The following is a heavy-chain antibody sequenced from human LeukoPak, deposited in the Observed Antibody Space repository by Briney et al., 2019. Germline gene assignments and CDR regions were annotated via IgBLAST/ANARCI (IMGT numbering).Heavy chain of an antibody. CDR2: IDSSSTTT. J-gene: IGHJ4*02. CDR3: AREFAY. V-gene: IGHV3-48*02. CDR1: GFTLSSHS. Sequence: PGGSLRLSCAASGFTLSSHSMNWVRQAPGKGLEWVSYIDSSSTTTYYADSVKGRFTISRDNAKSSLYLQMNSLRDEDTAVYYCAREFAYWGQGTLVTVSS.